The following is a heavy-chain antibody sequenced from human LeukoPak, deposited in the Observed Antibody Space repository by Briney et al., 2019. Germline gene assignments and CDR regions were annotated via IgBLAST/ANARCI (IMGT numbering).Heavy chain of an antibody. J-gene: IGHJ5*02. CDR2: INHSGST. V-gene: IGHV4-34*01. CDR3: ARGVAVAGMGNWFDP. D-gene: IGHD6-19*01. Sequence: SETLSLTCAVYGGSFSGYYWSWIRQPPGKGLEWIGEINHSGSTNYNPSLKSRVTISVDTSKNQFSLKLSSVTAADTAVYYCARGVAVAGMGNWFDPWGQGTLVTVSS. CDR1: GGSFSGYY.